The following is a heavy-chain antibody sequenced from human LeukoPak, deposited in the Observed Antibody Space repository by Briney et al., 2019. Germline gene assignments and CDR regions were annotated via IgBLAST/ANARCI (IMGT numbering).Heavy chain of an antibody. V-gene: IGHV5-51*01. CDR3: ARRRRRDGYTLNFDY. D-gene: IGHD5-24*01. CDR1: GYSFTSYW. Sequence: GESLKISCKGSGYSFTSYWIGWVRQLPGKGLEWMGIIYPRDSDTRYSPSFEGQVTISADKSISTAYLQWSSLKASDTAMYYCARRRRRDGYTLNFDYWGQGTLVTVSS. CDR2: IYPRDSDT. J-gene: IGHJ4*02.